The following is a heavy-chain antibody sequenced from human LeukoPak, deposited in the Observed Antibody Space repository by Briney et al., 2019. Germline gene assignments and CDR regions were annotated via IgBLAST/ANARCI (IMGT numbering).Heavy chain of an antibody. D-gene: IGHD3-22*01. V-gene: IGHV3-53*01. Sequence: PGGSLRLSCAASGFTVSSNYMSWVRQAPGKGLEWASVIYSGGSTYYADSVKGRFTISRDNSKNTLYLQMNSLRAEDTAVYYCARDSYDSSGYSYWGQGTLVTVSS. CDR1: GFTVSSNY. J-gene: IGHJ4*02. CDR2: IYSGGST. CDR3: ARDSYDSSGYSY.